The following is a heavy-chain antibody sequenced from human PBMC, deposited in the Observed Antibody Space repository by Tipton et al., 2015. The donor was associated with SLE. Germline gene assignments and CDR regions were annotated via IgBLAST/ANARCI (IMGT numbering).Heavy chain of an antibody. J-gene: IGHJ3*02. V-gene: IGHV4-61*08. CDR1: GGSISSGDYY. D-gene: IGHD6-19*01. CDR2: IYYSGST. Sequence: TLSLTCTVSGGSISSGDYYWSWIRQPPGKGLEWIGYIYYSGSTNYNPSLKSRVTISVDTSKNQFSLKLSSVTAADTAVYYCARDQGERQWLPHDAFDIWGQGTMVTVSS. CDR3: ARDQGERQWLPHDAFDI.